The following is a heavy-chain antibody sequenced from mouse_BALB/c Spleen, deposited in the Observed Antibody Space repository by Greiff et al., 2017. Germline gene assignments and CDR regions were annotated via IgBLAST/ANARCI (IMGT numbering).Heavy chain of an antibody. D-gene: IGHD6-1*01. CDR1: GFTFSSFG. CDR2: ISSGSSTI. CDR3: ARSQPARFAY. Sequence: DVQLVESGGGLVQPGGSRKLSCAASGFTFSSFGMHWVRQAPEKGLEWVAYISSGSSTIYYADTVKGRFTISRDNPKNTLFLQMTSLRSEDTAMYYCARSQPARFAYWGQGTLVTVSA. V-gene: IGHV5-17*02. J-gene: IGHJ3*01.